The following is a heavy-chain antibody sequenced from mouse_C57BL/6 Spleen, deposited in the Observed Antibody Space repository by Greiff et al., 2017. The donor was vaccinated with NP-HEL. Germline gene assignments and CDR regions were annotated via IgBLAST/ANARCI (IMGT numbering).Heavy chain of an antibody. D-gene: IGHD1-1*01. CDR1: GYTFTSYT. Sequence: VQLQQSGAELARPGASVKMSCKASGYTFTSYTMHWVKQRPGQGLEWIGYINPSSGYTKYNQKFKDKATLTADKSSSTAYMQLSSLTSEDSAVYYCARSYYGSSLAPHFDVWGTGTTVTVSS. CDR2: INPSSGYT. J-gene: IGHJ1*03. V-gene: IGHV1-4*01. CDR3: ARSYYGSSLAPHFDV.